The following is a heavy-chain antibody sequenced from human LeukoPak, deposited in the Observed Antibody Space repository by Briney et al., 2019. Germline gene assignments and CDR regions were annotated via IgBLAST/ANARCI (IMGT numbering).Heavy chain of an antibody. D-gene: IGHD6-13*01. CDR3: AKIEIAAAGGTFDN. CDR2: ISGSGGST. V-gene: IGHV3-23*01. J-gene: IGHJ4*02. Sequence: GGSLRLSCAASGFTFSSYAMSWVRQAPGKGLEWVSAISGSGGSTYYADSVEGRFTISRNNSKNTLYLQMNSLRAEDTAVNYCAKIEIAAAGGTFDNWGQGTLVTVSS. CDR1: GFTFSSYA.